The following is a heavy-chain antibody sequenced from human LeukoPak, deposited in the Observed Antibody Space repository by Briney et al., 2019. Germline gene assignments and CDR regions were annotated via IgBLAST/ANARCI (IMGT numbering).Heavy chain of an antibody. CDR1: GGAISSYY. D-gene: IGHD2-2*01. CDR2: IYYSGST. J-gene: IGHJ4*02. V-gene: IGHV4-59*01. Sequence: SETLSLTCTVSGGAISSYYWSWIRQPPGKGLEWIGYIYYSGSTNYNPSLKSRVTISVDTSKNQFSLKLSSVTAADTAVYYCARGYCSSTSCEFDYWGQGTLVTVSS. CDR3: ARGYCSSTSCEFDY.